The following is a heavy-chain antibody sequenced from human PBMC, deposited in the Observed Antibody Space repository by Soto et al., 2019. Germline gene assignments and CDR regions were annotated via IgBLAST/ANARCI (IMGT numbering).Heavy chain of an antibody. Sequence: GGSLRLSCAASGFTFSNYAMSWVRQAPGKGLEWVSLVSATAGTTYYTDPVKGRFTISRDNAKNMLYLQVNSLRADDTAVYYCAGSPGLSRISGTTLGAWGQGTLVTVSS. CDR1: GFTFSNYA. CDR2: VSATAGTT. CDR3: AGSPGLSRISGTTLGA. J-gene: IGHJ5*01. V-gene: IGHV3-23*01. D-gene: IGHD1-7*01.